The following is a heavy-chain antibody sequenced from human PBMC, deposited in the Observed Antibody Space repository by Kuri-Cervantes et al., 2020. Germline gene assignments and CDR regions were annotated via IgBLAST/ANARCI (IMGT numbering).Heavy chain of an antibody. Sequence: SVKVSCKASGYTFTSHFIHWVRQAPGQGLEWMGGIIPIFGTANYAQKFQGRVTITADESTSTAYMELSSLRSEDTAVYYCVAGVVGEINWFDPWGQGTLVTVSS. V-gene: IGHV1-69*13. J-gene: IGHJ5*02. CDR3: VAGVVGEINWFDP. D-gene: IGHD1-26*01. CDR2: IIPIFGTA. CDR1: GYTFTSHF.